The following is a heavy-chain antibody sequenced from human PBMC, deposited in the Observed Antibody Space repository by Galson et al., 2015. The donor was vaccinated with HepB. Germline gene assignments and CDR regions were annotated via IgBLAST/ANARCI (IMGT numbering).Heavy chain of an antibody. J-gene: IGHJ3*02. Sequence: SLRLSCAASGLRFSGSGMHWVRQAPGKGLEWVAVIQYDDSSKVYADSVKGRFTISRDNSKNTLYLEMNSLRAEDTAVYYCAREGSRIVFHAFDTWGQGTMVTVSS. D-gene: IGHD2-15*01. CDR2: IQYDDSSK. CDR1: GLRFSGSG. CDR3: AREGSRIVFHAFDT. V-gene: IGHV3-33*01.